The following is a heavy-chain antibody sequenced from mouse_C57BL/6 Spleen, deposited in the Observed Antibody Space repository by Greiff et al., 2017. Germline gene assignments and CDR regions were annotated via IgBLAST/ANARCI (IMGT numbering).Heavy chain of an antibody. J-gene: IGHJ4*01. CDR3: ARHYSNVYYAMDY. CDR1: GYTFTDYN. CDR2: INPNNGGT. D-gene: IGHD2-5*01. Sequence: VQLKQSGPELVKPGASVKIPCKASGYTFTDYNMDWVKQSHGKSLEWIGDINPNNGGTIYNQKFKGKATLTVDKSSSTAYMELRSLTSEDTAVYYCARHYSNVYYAMDYWGQGTSVTVSS. V-gene: IGHV1-18*01.